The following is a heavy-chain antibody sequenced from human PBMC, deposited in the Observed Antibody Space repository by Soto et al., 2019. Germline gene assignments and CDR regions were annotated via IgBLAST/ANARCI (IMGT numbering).Heavy chain of an antibody. Sequence: SETLSLTCGVSGGSITSFYWSWVRQPPGKGLEWIGYIYYLGSTNYNPSLKSRVTISADTSKNQLSLRLNSVTAADTAVYYCARVGGTIFGVLNQATNKYFHPWGQGALVTVSS. V-gene: IGHV4-59*01. CDR2: IYYLGST. CDR1: GGSITSFY. D-gene: IGHD3-3*01. J-gene: IGHJ5*02. CDR3: ARVGGTIFGVLNQATNKYFHP.